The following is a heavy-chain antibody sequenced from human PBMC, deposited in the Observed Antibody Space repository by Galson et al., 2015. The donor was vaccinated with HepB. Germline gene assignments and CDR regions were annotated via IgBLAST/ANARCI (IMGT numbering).Heavy chain of an antibody. V-gene: IGHV3-30-3*01. CDR3: ARRLGDPSHLYYYDMDV. J-gene: IGHJ6*02. Sequence: SLRLSCAASGFTFSSYAMHWVRQAPGKGLEWVAVISYDGSNKYYADSVKGRFTISADKSISTAYLQWSSLKASDTAIYYCARRLGDPSHLYYYDMDVWGQGTTVTVSS. CDR2: ISYDGSNK. CDR1: GFTFSSYA. D-gene: IGHD2-21*02.